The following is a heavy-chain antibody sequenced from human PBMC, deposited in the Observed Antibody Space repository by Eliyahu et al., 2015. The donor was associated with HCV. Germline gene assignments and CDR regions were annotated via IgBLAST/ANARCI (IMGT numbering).Heavy chain of an antibody. CDR3: ARVIGYCSSTSCYQYYFDY. CDR1: GFXFSXYX. D-gene: IGHD2-2*01. CDR2: ISSSSSYI. V-gene: IGHV3-21*01. Sequence: EVQLVESGGGLVKPGGSLRLSCAASGFXFSXYXMXWVRQAPGKGLEWVSSISSSSSYIDYADSVKGRFTISRDNAKNSLYLQMNSLRAEDTAVYYCARVIGYCSSTSCYQYYFDYWGQGTLVTVSS. J-gene: IGHJ4*02.